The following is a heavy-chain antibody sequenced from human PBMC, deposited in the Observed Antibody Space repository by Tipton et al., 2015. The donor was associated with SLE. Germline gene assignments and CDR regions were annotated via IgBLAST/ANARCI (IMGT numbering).Heavy chain of an antibody. CDR3: ARRTPETRGYYYYMDV. J-gene: IGHJ6*03. Sequence: QLVHSGAEVKKPGASVKVSCKASGYTFNAYHMHWVRQAPGQGLEWVGRVNPHSGGTNYAQKFQGRVTMTTDTSTSTAYMELRSLRSDDTAVYYCARRTPETRGYYYYMDVWGKGTTVTVSS. CDR2: VNPHSGGT. D-gene: IGHD1-14*01. V-gene: IGHV1-2*06. CDR1: GYTFNAYH.